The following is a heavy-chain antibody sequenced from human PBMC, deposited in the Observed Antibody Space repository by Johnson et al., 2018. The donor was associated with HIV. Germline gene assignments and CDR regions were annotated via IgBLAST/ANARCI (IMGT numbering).Heavy chain of an antibody. D-gene: IGHD6-19*01. CDR3: AREPGYSSGPDAFDL. J-gene: IGHJ3*01. CDR1: GLSFSNFG. Sequence: QVKLVESGGGVVQPGKSLTLSCVVSGLSFSNFGIHWVRQAPGKGPEWVAVISFDGNLKKYADSVKGRFTISRDNAKNSLYLQMKSLRAEDTALYYCAREPGYSSGPDAFDLWGQGTMVTVSS. V-gene: IGHV3-33*08. CDR2: ISFDGNLK.